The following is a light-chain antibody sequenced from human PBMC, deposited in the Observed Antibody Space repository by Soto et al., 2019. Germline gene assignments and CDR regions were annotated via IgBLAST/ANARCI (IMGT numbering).Light chain of an antibody. CDR2: WAS. V-gene: IGKV4-1*01. CDR1: QSVLYSSNNKNY. CDR3: QQYYSPPYT. J-gene: IGKJ2*01. Sequence: DIVMTQSPDSLAVSLGERATINCKSSQSVLYSSNNKNYLGWYQQKPGQTPKLLIYWASTRDSGVPDRFSGRGSGTDFTLTISSLQAEDVAVYYCQQYYSPPYTCGQGTRLESK.